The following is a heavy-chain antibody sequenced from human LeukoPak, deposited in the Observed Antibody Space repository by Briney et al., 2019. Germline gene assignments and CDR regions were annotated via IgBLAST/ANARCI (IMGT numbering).Heavy chain of an antibody. Sequence: GGSLRLSCAASGFTFSSYAMGWVRQAPGKGLEWVSAISGSGGSTYYADSVKGRFTISRDNSKNTLYLQMNSLRAEDTAVYYCAKDQQQLPYAEYFQHWGQGTLVTVSS. D-gene: IGHD6-13*01. CDR2: ISGSGGST. J-gene: IGHJ1*01. V-gene: IGHV3-23*01. CDR1: GFTFSSYA. CDR3: AKDQQQLPYAEYFQH.